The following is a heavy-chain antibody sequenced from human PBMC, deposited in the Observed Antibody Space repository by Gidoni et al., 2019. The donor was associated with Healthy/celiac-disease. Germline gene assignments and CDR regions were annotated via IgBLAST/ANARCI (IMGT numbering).Heavy chain of an antibody. V-gene: IGHV3-30*18. J-gene: IGHJ4*02. CDR3: AKDWEDIAAAGTILPNYFDY. D-gene: IGHD6-13*01. Sequence: VQLVESGGGVFQPGMSLRLSCAASGFTFSSYGMHWVRQAPGKGLEWVAVISYDGSNKYYADSVKGRFTISRDNSKNTLYLQMNSLRAEDTAVYYCAKDWEDIAAAGTILPNYFDYWGQGTLVTVSS. CDR1: GFTFSSYG. CDR2: ISYDGSNK.